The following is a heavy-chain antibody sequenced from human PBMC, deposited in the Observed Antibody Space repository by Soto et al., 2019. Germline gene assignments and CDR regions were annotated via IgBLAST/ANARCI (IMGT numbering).Heavy chain of an antibody. CDR3: TREVVEASSPWLDP. V-gene: IGHV1-8*01. CDR2: MNTNTNTT. J-gene: IGHJ5*02. D-gene: IGHD6-6*01. Sequence: VQLVQSGAEVKKPGASVKVSCKASGFTFTNNDINWVRQAPGQGLEWIGWMNTNTNTTDSAEIFEGRDSLTWDTTISTANMLLNRLNNDDTADYYWTREVVEASSPWLDPWGQGTLVTVSS. CDR1: GFTFTNND.